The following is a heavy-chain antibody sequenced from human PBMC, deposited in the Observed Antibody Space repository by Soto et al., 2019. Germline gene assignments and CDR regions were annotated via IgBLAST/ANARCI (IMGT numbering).Heavy chain of an antibody. CDR3: ARDPRNWNYDSIYYYGMDV. V-gene: IGHV6-1*01. J-gene: IGHJ6*02. CDR1: GDSVSSNSAA. CDR2: TYYRSKWYN. D-gene: IGHD1-7*01. Sequence: PSQTLSLTCATSGDSVSSNSAAWNWIRQSPSRGLEWLGRTYYRSKWYNDYAVSVKSRITINPDTSKNQFSLQLNSVTPEDTAVYYCARDPRNWNYDSIYYYGMDVWGQGTTVTVSS.